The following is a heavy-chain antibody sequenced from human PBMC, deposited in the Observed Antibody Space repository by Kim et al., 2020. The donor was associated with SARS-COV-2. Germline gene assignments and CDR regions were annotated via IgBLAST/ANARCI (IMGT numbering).Heavy chain of an antibody. CDR1: GGSMNSNY. CDR2: IYDSGTT. CDR3: ARLGSFTLPQGTQYYYFDL. Sequence: SETLSLTCTVSGGSMNSNYWSWIRQPPGKGLEWIGYIYDSGTTNYNPSLNSRGTISVDRSKNQFSLKLSSVTAAATAVYYCARLGSFTLPQGTQYYYFDLWGRGTLVTLSS. V-gene: IGHV4-59*08. J-gene: IGHJ2*01. D-gene: IGHD1-26*01.